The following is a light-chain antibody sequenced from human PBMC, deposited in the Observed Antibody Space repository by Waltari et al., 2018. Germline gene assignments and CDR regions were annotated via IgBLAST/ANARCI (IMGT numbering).Light chain of an antibody. CDR1: QSVSSY. Sequence: EIVLTQSPATLSLSPGHRATLSCRASQSVSSYLGWYQQKPGQAPRLLIYEASNRATGIPARFSGSGSGTDFTLTISSLEPEDFAVYYCQHRIDWPHTFGQGTKLEIK. CDR2: EAS. J-gene: IGKJ2*01. CDR3: QHRIDWPHT. V-gene: IGKV3-11*01.